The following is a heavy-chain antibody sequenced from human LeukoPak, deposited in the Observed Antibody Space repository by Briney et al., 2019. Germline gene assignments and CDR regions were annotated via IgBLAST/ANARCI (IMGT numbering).Heavy chain of an antibody. J-gene: IGHJ3*02. CDR3: AKSLLTTDTGTGRASDI. CDR1: GFTFSGDA. Sequence: GGSLRLSCIASGFTFSGDAMNWIRQAPGKGLEWVSGISAGGDGTYHADPVKGRFTISRDNSKNTLYLQVNSLRAEDTAEYYCAKSLLTTDTGTGRASDIWGQGKMVTVSS. CDR2: ISAGGDGT. V-gene: IGHV3-23*01. D-gene: IGHD1-1*01.